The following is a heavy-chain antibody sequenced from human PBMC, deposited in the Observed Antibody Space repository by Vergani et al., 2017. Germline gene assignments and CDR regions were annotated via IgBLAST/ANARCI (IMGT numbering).Heavy chain of an antibody. CDR1: GFTFDDYA. D-gene: IGHD1-1*01. CDR3: ARDFLTRVTTLDYYYMGV. J-gene: IGHJ6*03. CDR2: ISGSGGNT. Sequence: VQLVESGGGLVKPGGSLRLSCAASGFTFDDYAMHWVRQAPGKGLEWVSAISGSGGNTFYTDSVKGRFTISRDNSKNTLYLEMNALRAEDTAVYYCARDFLTRVTTLDYYYMGVWGKGTTVTVSS. V-gene: IGHV3-23*04.